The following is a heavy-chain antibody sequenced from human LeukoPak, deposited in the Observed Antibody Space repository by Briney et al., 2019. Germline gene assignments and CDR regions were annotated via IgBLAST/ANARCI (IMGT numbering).Heavy chain of an antibody. D-gene: IGHD3-10*01. Sequence: GGSLRLSCAASGFTFSGYSMNWVRQVPGKGLVWVSRISSDGSITGYADSVKGRFTISRDNSKNTLYLQMNSLRAEDTAVYYCANFYYGSGTYYNTPFDPWGQGTLVTVSS. CDR3: ANFYYGSGTYYNTPFDP. J-gene: IGHJ5*02. CDR2: ISSDGSIT. V-gene: IGHV3-74*01. CDR1: GFTFSGYS.